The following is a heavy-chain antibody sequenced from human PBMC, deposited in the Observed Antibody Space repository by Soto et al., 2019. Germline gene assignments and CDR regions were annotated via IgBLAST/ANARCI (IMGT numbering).Heavy chain of an antibody. Sequence: GGSLRLSCTGSGFTFGNYGMHWVRQAPGKGLEWVASTSYDRNNKYYADSLKGRFTISRDNSKKMVYLQMTSLGPEDTAVYYCAKGGGSARDFDYWGQGALVTVSS. CDR1: GFTFGNYG. CDR2: TSYDRNNK. D-gene: IGHD1-26*01. J-gene: IGHJ4*02. CDR3: AKGGGSARDFDY. V-gene: IGHV3-30*18.